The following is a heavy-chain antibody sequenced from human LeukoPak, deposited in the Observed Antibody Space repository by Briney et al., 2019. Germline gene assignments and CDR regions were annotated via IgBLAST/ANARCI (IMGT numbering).Heavy chain of an antibody. J-gene: IGHJ4*02. D-gene: IGHD3-3*01. CDR3: AREDLDYNFWSGYLPD. V-gene: IGHV3-11*04. Sequence: GGSLRLSCAASGFIFSDYCMSWIRQAPGKGLEWVSHISGGGDTIYYADSVKGRFTISRDNARNLLYLQMNSLRAEDTAVYYCAREDLDYNFWSGYLPDWGQGTLVTVSS. CDR2: ISGGGDTI. CDR1: GFIFSDYC.